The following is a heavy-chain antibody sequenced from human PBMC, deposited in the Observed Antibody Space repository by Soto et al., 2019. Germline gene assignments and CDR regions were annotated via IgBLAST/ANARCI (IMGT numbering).Heavy chain of an antibody. D-gene: IGHD3-22*01. CDR1: GYTFTSYG. Sequence: QVQLVQSGAEVKKPGASVKVSCKASGYTFTSYGISWVRQAPGQGLEWMGWISAYHGNTNYAQKLQGRVPITXXTXTXRAYMELRSLRSDDTAVYYCARDPPDYYDSSGEFDNWGQGTLVTVSS. CDR3: ARDPPDYYDSSGEFDN. CDR2: ISAYHGNT. J-gene: IGHJ4*02. V-gene: IGHV1-18*01.